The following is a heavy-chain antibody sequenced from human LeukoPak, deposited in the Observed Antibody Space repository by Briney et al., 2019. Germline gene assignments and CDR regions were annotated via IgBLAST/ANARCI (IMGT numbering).Heavy chain of an antibody. Sequence: GGSLRLSCAASGFTFSSYGMHWVRQAPGKGLEWVAVIWYDGSNKYYADSVKGRFTISRDNSKNTLYLQMNSLRAEDTAVYYCARQLERRGWFNPWGQGTLVTVSS. V-gene: IGHV3-33*01. D-gene: IGHD1-1*01. J-gene: IGHJ5*02. CDR2: IWYDGSNK. CDR1: GFTFSSYG. CDR3: ARQLERRGWFNP.